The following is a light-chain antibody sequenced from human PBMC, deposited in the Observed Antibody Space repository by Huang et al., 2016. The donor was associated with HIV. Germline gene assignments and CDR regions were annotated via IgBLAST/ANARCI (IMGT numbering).Light chain of an antibody. Sequence: DIQMTQSPSSLSASVGDRVTITCQASQDIGTSLIWYQQKPGKAPKALIYDASSLETGGPSRFSGTGSGTGFTVSISSLQPEDIATYYCQQYNNPALTFGGGTKVAVK. CDR3: QQYNNPALT. J-gene: IGKJ4*01. V-gene: IGKV1-33*01. CDR1: QDIGTS. CDR2: DAS.